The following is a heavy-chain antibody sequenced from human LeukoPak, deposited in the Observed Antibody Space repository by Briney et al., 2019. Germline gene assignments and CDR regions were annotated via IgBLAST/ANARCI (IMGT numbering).Heavy chain of an antibody. V-gene: IGHV3-7*01. Sequence: GGSLRLSCVASGFTSSRYWMTWFSQAPGKGLEWVANIKQDGSQKNYVDSVKGRFTISRDNAKKSLYLQMNSLRGEDTAVYFCARGGTYDIWGQGTRVTVSS. CDR2: IKQDGSQK. J-gene: IGHJ3*02. CDR3: ARGGTYDI. CDR1: GFTSSRYW.